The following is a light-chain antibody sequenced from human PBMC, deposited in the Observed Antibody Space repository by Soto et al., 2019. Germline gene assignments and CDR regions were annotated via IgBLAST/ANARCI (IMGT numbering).Light chain of an antibody. CDR3: SSYTSSSTPYV. J-gene: IGLJ1*01. V-gene: IGLV2-14*01. Sequence: QSVLTQPASVSGSPGQSITISCTGTSSDVGGYNYVSWYQQHPGKAPKVMIYQVSHRPSGVSNRFSGYKSGNTASLTISGLQAEDEAGYYCSSYTSSSTPYVFGTGTKVTVL. CDR1: SSDVGGYNY. CDR2: QVS.